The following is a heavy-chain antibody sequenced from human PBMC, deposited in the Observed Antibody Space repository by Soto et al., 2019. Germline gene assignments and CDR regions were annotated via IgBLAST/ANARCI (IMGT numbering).Heavy chain of an antibody. J-gene: IGHJ6*02. V-gene: IGHV5-51*01. CDR3: ARNTATVVTPLGMDV. Sequence: GESLKISCKGSGYSFTSYWIGWVRRMPGKGLEWMGIIYPGDSDTRYSPSFQGQVTISADKSISTAYLQWSSLKASDTAMYYCARNTATVVTPLGMDVWGQGTTVTVSS. CDR2: IYPGDSDT. CDR1: GYSFTSYW. D-gene: IGHD4-17*01.